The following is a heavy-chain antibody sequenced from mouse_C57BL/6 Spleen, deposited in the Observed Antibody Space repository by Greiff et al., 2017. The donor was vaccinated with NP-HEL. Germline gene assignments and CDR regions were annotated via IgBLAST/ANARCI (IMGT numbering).Heavy chain of an antibody. J-gene: IGHJ1*03. Sequence: EVQLQESGPGLVKPSQSLSLTCSVTGYSITSGYYWNWIRQFPGNKLEWMGYLSYDGSNNYNPSLKNRISITRDTSKNQFFLKLNSVTTEDTATYYCARDTYYSNYGYFDVWGTGTTVTVSS. V-gene: IGHV3-6*01. CDR2: LSYDGSN. D-gene: IGHD2-5*01. CDR1: GYSITSGYY. CDR3: ARDTYYSNYGYFDV.